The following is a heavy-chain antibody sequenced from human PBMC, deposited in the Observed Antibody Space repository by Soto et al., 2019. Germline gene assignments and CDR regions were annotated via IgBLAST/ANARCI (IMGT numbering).Heavy chain of an antibody. Sequence: QVQLVQSGAEVKKPGSSVKVSCKASGGTFTNYAISWVRLAPGQGLEWMGGLIPFFGIPNYAQKFQGRLAITADESTSTAYMDLSSVRSEDTAEYYCARGDFWSGYSQRDYYYGMDVWGQGTTVTVSS. CDR1: GGTFTNYA. J-gene: IGHJ6*02. CDR3: ARGDFWSGYSQRDYYYGMDV. D-gene: IGHD3-3*01. CDR2: LIPFFGIP. V-gene: IGHV1-69*12.